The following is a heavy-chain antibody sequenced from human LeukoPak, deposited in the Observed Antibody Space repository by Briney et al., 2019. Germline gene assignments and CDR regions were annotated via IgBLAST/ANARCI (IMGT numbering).Heavy chain of an antibody. CDR2: INPTSGGT. CDR3: ARDAIVRDYSNSDY. J-gene: IGHJ4*02. V-gene: IGHV1-2*02. Sequence: ASVKVSCKASGYTFTGYYIHWVRQAPGQGLEWMGWINPTSGGTKYAQKFQGRVTMTRDTSISTAYMELSRLTSDDTAVYYCARDAIVRDYSNSDYWGQGTLVTVSS. CDR1: GYTFTGYY. D-gene: IGHD4-11*01.